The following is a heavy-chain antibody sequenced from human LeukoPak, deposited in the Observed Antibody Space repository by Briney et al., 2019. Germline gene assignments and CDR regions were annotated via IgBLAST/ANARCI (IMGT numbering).Heavy chain of an antibody. V-gene: IGHV7-4-1*02. Sequence: ASVKVSCKASGYTFTSYPMTWVRQAPGQGLEWMGWINTDTENPTYAQDFTGRFVFSLDTSVSSAYLQINSLKAEDTAVYYCARSRYRSGGRCYSEYWGQGTLVTVSS. J-gene: IGHJ4*02. D-gene: IGHD2-15*01. CDR3: ARSRYRSGGRCYSEY. CDR2: INTDTENP. CDR1: GYTFTSYP.